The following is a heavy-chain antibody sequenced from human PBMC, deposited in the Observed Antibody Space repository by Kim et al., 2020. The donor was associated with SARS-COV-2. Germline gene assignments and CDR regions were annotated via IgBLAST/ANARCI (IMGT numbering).Heavy chain of an antibody. D-gene: IGHD3-10*01. Sequence: GGSLRLSCAASGFTFSSYSMNWVRQAPGKGLEWVSYISSSSSTIYYADSVKGRFTISRDNAKNSLYLQMNSLRDEDTAVYYCATPPLRALDYYYGMDVWGQGTTVTVSS. J-gene: IGHJ6*02. CDR3: ATPPLRALDYYYGMDV. V-gene: IGHV3-48*02. CDR2: ISSSSSTI. CDR1: GFTFSSYS.